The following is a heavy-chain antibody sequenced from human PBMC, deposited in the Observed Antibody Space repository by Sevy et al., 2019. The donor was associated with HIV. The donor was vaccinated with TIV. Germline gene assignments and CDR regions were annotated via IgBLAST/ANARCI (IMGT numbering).Heavy chain of an antibody. Sequence: GGSLRLSCATSGFSFSWYDIKWVRQAPGKGLEWVAFILYDGSKKYYGDSVKGRFTISRDNSKNTLYLQMNSLRVEDTAVYYGARDHPDKDGRDVWGKGTMVTVSS. D-gene: IGHD2-15*01. CDR2: ILYDGSKK. V-gene: IGHV3-33*07. CDR1: GFSFSWYD. CDR3: ARDHPDKDGRDV. J-gene: IGHJ6*04.